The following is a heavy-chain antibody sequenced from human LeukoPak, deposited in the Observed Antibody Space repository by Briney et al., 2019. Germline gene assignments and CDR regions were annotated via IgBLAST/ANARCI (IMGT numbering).Heavy chain of an antibody. D-gene: IGHD3-16*01. CDR2: INPNSGGT. J-gene: IGHJ6*03. CDR3: AKAPRFGDHATEYYYYYMHV. V-gene: IGHV1-2*02. Sequence: ASVKVSCKASGYTFTGYYMHWVRQAPGQGLEWMGWINPNSGGTNYAQKFQGRVTMTRDTSISTAYMELSRLRSDDTAVYYCAKAPRFGDHATEYYYYYMHVWGKGTTVTVSS. CDR1: GYTFTGYY.